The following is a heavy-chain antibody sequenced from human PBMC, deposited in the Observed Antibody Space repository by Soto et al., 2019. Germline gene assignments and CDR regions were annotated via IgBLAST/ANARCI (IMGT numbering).Heavy chain of an antibody. CDR3: AKDWTWFGEFIEQDYYSGMDV. J-gene: IGHJ6*02. D-gene: IGHD3-10*01. V-gene: IGHV3-30*18. CDR1: GFTFSSYG. Sequence: QVQLVESGGGVVQPGRSLRLSCAASGFTFSSYGMHWVRQAPGKGLEWVAVISYDGSKKYYADSVKGRFTTSRDNSKNTLYLQMNIRRAEDTAVYYCAKDWTWFGEFIEQDYYSGMDVWGQGTTVTVSS. CDR2: ISYDGSKK.